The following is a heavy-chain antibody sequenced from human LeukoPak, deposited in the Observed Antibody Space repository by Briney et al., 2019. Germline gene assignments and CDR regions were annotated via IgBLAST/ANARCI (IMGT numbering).Heavy chain of an antibody. J-gene: IGHJ3*01. CDR1: GVSISPYY. Sequence: PSETLSLTCAVSGVSISPYYWAWIRQPPGKGLEWIGYIHTSGSNNQYPSLKSRVTISVDKSKNHFSLRLTSVTAADTAVYYCARLSAAVHLGAFDPWGQGTMVTVSS. D-gene: IGHD3-3*01. V-gene: IGHV4-4*09. CDR3: ARLSAAVHLGAFDP. CDR2: IHTSGSN.